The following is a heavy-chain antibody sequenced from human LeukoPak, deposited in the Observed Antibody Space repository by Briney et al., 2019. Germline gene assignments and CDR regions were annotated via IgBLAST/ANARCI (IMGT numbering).Heavy chain of an antibody. Sequence: GGSLRLSCAASGFTFSSYSMNWVRQAPGKGLEWVSYISSSSSTIYYADSVKGRFTISRDNAKNSLYLQMNSLRDEDTAVYYCARDPTYYDSSGYYPWGQGTLVTVSS. V-gene: IGHV3-48*02. CDR3: ARDPTYYDSSGYYP. J-gene: IGHJ5*02. CDR1: GFTFSSYS. D-gene: IGHD3-22*01. CDR2: ISSSSSTI.